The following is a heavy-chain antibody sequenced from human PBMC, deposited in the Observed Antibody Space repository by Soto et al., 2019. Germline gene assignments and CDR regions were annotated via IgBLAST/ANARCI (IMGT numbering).Heavy chain of an antibody. CDR2: IIPIFGTA. CDR1: GGTFSSYA. V-gene: IGHV1-69*13. CDR3: ARDDQYYDTLTGYYTPYYYYGMDV. J-gene: IGHJ6*02. D-gene: IGHD3-9*01. Sequence: SVKVSCKASGGTFSSYAISWVRQAPGQGLEWMGGIIPIFGTANYAQKFQGRVTITADESTSTAYIELSSLRSEDTAVYYCARDDQYYDTLTGYYTPYYYYGMDVWGQGTTVTVSS.